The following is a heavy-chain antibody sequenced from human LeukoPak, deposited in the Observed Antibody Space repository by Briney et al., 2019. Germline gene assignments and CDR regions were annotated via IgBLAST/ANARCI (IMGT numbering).Heavy chain of an antibody. J-gene: IGHJ5*02. CDR3: ARWGPYSSNEKRTNWFDP. V-gene: IGHV4-39*07. CDR1: GGSISTSNYY. D-gene: IGHD6-13*01. Sequence: PSETLSLTCTVSGGSISTSNYYWGWIRQPPGKGLEWIGNIFYSGSTYYNPSLKSRVTISVDTSMNQFSLKLSSVTAADTAVYYCARWGPYSSNEKRTNWFDPWGQGTLVTVSS. CDR2: IFYSGST.